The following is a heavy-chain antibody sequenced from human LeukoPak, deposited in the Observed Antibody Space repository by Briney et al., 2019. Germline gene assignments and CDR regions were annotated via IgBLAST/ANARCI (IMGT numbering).Heavy chain of an antibody. CDR1: GYSFTSYW. D-gene: IGHD1-14*01. CDR2: IYPGDSDT. Sequence: GESLKISCKGSGYSFTSYWIGWVRQIPGKGLEWMGIIYPGDSDTRYSPSFQGQVTISADKSISTAYLQWSSLKASDTAMYYCARQRARTPYGMDVWGQGTTVTVSS. CDR3: ARQRARTPYGMDV. V-gene: IGHV5-51*01. J-gene: IGHJ6*02.